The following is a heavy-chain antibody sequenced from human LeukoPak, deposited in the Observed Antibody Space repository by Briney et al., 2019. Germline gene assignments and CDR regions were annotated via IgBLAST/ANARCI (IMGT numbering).Heavy chain of an antibody. CDR2: IKYDGRDK. CDR3: ASTRMFDH. D-gene: IGHD2-2*01. V-gene: IGHV3-7*03. Sequence: GGSLRLSCAASGFTFSSYWMSWVRQAPGKGLEWVANIKYDGRDKYYVDSVKGRFTISRDNAKNSLYLQMNSLRVEDTAVYYCASTRMFDHWGQGTLVTVSS. CDR1: GFTFSSYW. J-gene: IGHJ4*02.